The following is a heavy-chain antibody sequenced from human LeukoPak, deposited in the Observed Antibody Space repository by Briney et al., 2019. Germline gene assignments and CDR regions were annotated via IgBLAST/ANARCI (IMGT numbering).Heavy chain of an antibody. CDR2: IHPNTGAT. V-gene: IGHV1-2*02. CDR3: ARGIRVTTPGSVSRFFRH. J-gene: IGHJ1*01. Sequence: ASVKVSCKPSGYTFTGYYIHWVRQAPGQGLEWMGWIHPNTGATHYEQKFQGRVTMTRDSSISTTYMELTSLKSDDTAVYYCARGIRVTTPGSVSRFFRHWGQGTLVTVSS. D-gene: IGHD2-8*02. CDR1: GYTFTGYY.